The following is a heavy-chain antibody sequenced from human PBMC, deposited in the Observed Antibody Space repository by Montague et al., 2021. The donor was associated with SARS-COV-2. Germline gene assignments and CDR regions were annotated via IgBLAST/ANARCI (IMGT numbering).Heavy chain of an antibody. V-gene: IGHV3-23*01. J-gene: IGHJ2*01. CDR2: IFGSGAGT. D-gene: IGHD3-16*01. Sequence: SLRLSCAASKFIFSSYTMTWVRQAPGKGLEWVSSIFGSGAGTYYADSVXGLFTISRDNSKNTLYLQMNSLRAEDTAVYFCAKNGGSGSLVYWYFDLWGRGTQVTVSS. CDR1: KFIFSSYT. CDR3: AKNGGSGSLVYWYFDL.